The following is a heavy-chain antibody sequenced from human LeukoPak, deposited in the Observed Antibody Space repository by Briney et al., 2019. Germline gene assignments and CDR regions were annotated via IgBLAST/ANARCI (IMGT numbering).Heavy chain of an antibody. J-gene: IGHJ4*02. CDR1: GFDFSKYE. Sequence: PGGSLRLSCAASGFDFSKYEMNWVRQAPGKGLEWIAYISVRAGTIYYGDSVKGRFTISRDNAKNSLYLQMNSLRAEDTALYYCAKNPSGGGDYFDYWGQGTLVTVSS. CDR2: ISVRAGTI. D-gene: IGHD1-14*01. V-gene: IGHV3-48*03. CDR3: AKNPSGGGDYFDY.